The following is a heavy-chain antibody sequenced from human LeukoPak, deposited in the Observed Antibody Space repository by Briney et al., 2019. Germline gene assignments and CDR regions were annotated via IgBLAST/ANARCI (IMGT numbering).Heavy chain of an antibody. D-gene: IGHD2-15*01. CDR3: ARREASANFDY. CDR1: GYIFSNYW. V-gene: IGHV5-51*01. Sequence: GESLKISCKGSGYIFSNYWIGWVRQMPGKGLEWRGIIYSGDSDARYSPSFQGQVTFSVATSISTVYLQWTYLKASDSAMYYCARREASANFDYWGQGTLVTVSS. CDR2: IYSGDSDA. J-gene: IGHJ4*02.